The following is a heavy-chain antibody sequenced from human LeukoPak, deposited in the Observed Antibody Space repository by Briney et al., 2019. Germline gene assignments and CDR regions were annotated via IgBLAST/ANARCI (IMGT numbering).Heavy chain of an antibody. CDR1: GFTFSSYS. V-gene: IGHV3-48*01. Sequence: GGSLRLSCAASGFTFSSYSMNWVRQAPGKGLEWVSYISSSSSTIYYADSVKGRFTISRDNAKNSLYLQMNSLRAEDTAVYYCARESLDIDYYYYMDVWGKGTTVTVSS. J-gene: IGHJ6*03. CDR3: ARESLDIDYYYYMDV. CDR2: ISSSSSTI. D-gene: IGHD2-2*03.